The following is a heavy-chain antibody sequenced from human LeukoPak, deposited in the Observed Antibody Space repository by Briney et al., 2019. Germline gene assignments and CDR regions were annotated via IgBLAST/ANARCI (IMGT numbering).Heavy chain of an antibody. CDR3: ARGRIAAAGQLVFAY. D-gene: IGHD6-13*01. CDR2: ISSSSSYI. Sequence: GGSLRLSCAASGFTLSSYSMNWVRQAPGKGLEWVSSISSSSSYIYYADSVKGRFTISRDNAKNSLYLQMNSLRAEDTAVYYCARGRIAAAGQLVFAYWGQGTLVTVSS. CDR1: GFTLSSYS. V-gene: IGHV3-21*01. J-gene: IGHJ4*02.